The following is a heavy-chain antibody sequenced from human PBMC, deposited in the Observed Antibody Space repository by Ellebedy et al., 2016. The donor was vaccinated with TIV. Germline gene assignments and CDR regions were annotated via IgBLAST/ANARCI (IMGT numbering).Heavy chain of an antibody. D-gene: IGHD2-15*01. CDR3: AKARGVYCSGGTCYSDY. CDR2: ISGSGGST. V-gene: IGHV3-23*01. CDR1: GFTFSSYA. J-gene: IGHJ4*02. Sequence: GESLKISXAASGFTFSSYAMSWVRQAPGKGLEWVSAISGSGGSTYYADSVKGRFTISRDNSKNTLYLQMNSLRAEDTAVYYCAKARGVYCSGGTCYSDYWGQGTLVTVSS.